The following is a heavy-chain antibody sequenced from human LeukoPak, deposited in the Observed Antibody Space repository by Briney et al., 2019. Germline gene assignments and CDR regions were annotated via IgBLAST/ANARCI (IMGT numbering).Heavy chain of an antibody. J-gene: IGHJ4*02. CDR3: ARDHYDFWSGYYYFDY. Sequence: ASVKVSCKASGYTFTSYGISWVRQAPGQGLEWMGWISAYNGNTNYAQKLQGRVTMTTDTSTSTAYMELRSLRSDDTAVYYCARDHYDFWSGYYYFDYWGQGTLVTVSS. V-gene: IGHV1-18*01. CDR1: GYTFTSYG. CDR2: ISAYNGNT. D-gene: IGHD3-3*01.